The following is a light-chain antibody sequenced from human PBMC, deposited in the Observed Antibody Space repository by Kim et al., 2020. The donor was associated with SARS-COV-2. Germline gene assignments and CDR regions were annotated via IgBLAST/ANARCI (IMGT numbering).Light chain of an antibody. CDR1: QGIRSW. CDR2: AAS. CDR3: QKINTFPLT. Sequence: AAVGDRGTLTCRASQGIRSWLAWYQQKPGKAPKLLIYAASTLQGGVPSRFSGSGSETDFTLTIDNLQPEDFATYYCQKINTFPLTFGGGTKVDIK. V-gene: IGKV1D-12*01. J-gene: IGKJ4*01.